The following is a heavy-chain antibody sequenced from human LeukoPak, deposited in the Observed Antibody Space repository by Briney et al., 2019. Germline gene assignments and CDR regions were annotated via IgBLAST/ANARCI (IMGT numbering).Heavy chain of an antibody. V-gene: IGHV4-30-2*01. CDR2: IYHSGST. CDR1: GGSISSGGYS. CDR3: ASSGWPKEYFDY. J-gene: IGHJ4*02. Sequence: SETLSLTCAVSGGSISSGGYSWSWIRQPPGKGLEWIGYIYHSGSTYYNPSLKSRVTISVDRSKNQFSLKLSSVTAADTAVYYCASSGWPKEYFDYWGQGTLVTVSS. D-gene: IGHD6-19*01.